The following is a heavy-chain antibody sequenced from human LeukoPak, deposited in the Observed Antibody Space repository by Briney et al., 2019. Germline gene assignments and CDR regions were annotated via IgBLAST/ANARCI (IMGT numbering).Heavy chain of an antibody. CDR1: GGSISSGDYY. Sequence: PSETLSLTCTVSGGSISSGDYYWSWIRQPPGKGLEWIGYIYYSGSTYYNPSLKRRVTISVDTSKNQFSLKLSSVTAADTAVYYCARGRGGLIVGATGAPWFDPWGQGTLVTVSS. V-gene: IGHV4-30-4*08. CDR2: IYYSGST. D-gene: IGHD1-26*01. J-gene: IGHJ5*02. CDR3: ARGRGGLIVGATGAPWFDP.